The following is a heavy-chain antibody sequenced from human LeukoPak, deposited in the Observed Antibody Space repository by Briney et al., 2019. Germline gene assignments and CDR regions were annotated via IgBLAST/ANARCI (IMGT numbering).Heavy chain of an antibody. V-gene: IGHV3-53*01. CDR3: ARVYSSDWLVDY. D-gene: IGHD6-19*01. J-gene: IGHJ4*02. CDR1: GFSVSDNY. Sequence: GGSLRLSCATSGFSVSDNYMTWVRQAPGKGLEWVSVIYRGGSTYYADSVKGRFTISRDNAKNSLYLQMNSLRAEDTAVYYCARVYSSDWLVDYWGQGTLVTVSS. CDR2: IYRGGST.